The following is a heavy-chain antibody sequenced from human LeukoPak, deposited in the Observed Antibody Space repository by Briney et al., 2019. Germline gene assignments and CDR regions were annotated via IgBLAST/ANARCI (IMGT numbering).Heavy chain of an antibody. CDR3: ARHHRYDFKGAFDY. CDR2: IYYRGTT. V-gene: IGHV4-39*01. Sequence: SETLSLTCTVSGASISSSSYYWGWIRQPPGKGLEWIGSIYYRGTTSYNPSLQSRVTISVDTSKNQFSLNLSSVTAADTAVYYCARHHRYDFKGAFDYWGQGSLVTVSS. D-gene: IGHD1-20*01. CDR1: GASISSSSYY. J-gene: IGHJ4*02.